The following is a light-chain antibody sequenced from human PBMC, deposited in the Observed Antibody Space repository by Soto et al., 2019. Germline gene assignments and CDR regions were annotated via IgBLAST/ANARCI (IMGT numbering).Light chain of an antibody. J-gene: IGKJ1*01. CDR3: QQYNTWPRT. CDR2: AAS. V-gene: IGKV3-15*01. Sequence: EVVMTQSPATLSVSPGERATLSCRASQDVSTNVAWFQQKFGQAPRLIIDAASTRATGLPARFSGSASGSDFTLTISGLQSEDAAIYYCQQYNTWPRTFGQGTKVEIK. CDR1: QDVSTN.